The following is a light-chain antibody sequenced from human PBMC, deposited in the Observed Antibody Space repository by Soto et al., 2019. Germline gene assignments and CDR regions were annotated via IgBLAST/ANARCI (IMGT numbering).Light chain of an antibody. V-gene: IGLV2-14*01. J-gene: IGLJ2*01. CDR1: SSDIGTYNF. CDR3: SSYTSSDTLV. CDR2: EVN. Sequence: QSALTQPASVSGSPGQSITISCTGTSSDIGTYNFVSWYQQHADSAPKLIIYEVNHRPSGVSHRFFGSKSGNTASLTISGLQAEDEADYFCSSYTSSDTLVFGGGTKLTVL.